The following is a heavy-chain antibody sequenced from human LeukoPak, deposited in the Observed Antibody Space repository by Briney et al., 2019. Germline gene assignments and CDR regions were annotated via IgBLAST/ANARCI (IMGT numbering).Heavy chain of an antibody. CDR2: ISSSGSTI. J-gene: IGHJ1*01. D-gene: IGHD6-19*01. CDR1: GFTFSDYY. V-gene: IGHV3-11*01. CDR3: ASTQWLPHFQH. Sequence: GGSLRLSCAASGFTFSDYYMSWIRQAPGKGLEWVSYISSSGSTIYYADSVKGRFTISRDNSKNTLYLQMNSLRAEDTAVYYFASTQWLPHFQHWGQGTLVTVSS.